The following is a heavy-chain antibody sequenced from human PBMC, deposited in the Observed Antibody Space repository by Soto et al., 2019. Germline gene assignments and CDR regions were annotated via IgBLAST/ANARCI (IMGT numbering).Heavy chain of an antibody. CDR1: GFTFSSYA. V-gene: IGHV3-30-3*01. J-gene: IGHJ6*02. D-gene: IGHD6-6*01. Sequence: PGGSLRLSCAASGFTFSSYAMHWVRQAPGKGLEWVAVISYDGSNKYYADSVKGRFTISRDNSKNTLYLQMNSLRAEDTAVYYCARDSSSSVYYYYGMDVWGQGTTVTVS. CDR3: ARDSSSSVYYYYGMDV. CDR2: ISYDGSNK.